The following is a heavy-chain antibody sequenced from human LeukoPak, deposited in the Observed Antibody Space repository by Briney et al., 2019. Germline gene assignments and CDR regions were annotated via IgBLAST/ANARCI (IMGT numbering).Heavy chain of an antibody. Sequence: SVNVSCKASGGTLSSYAISWVRQAPGQGLEWMGRIIPILGIANYAQKFQGRVTITADKSTSTAYMELSSLRSEDTAVYYCARDTCSSTSCYAGSDYWGQGTLVTVSS. D-gene: IGHD2-2*01. CDR2: IIPILGIA. J-gene: IGHJ4*02. V-gene: IGHV1-69*04. CDR3: ARDTCSSTSCYAGSDY. CDR1: GGTLSSYA.